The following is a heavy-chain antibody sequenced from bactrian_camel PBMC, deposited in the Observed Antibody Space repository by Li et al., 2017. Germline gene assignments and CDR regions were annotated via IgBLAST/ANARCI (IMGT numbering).Heavy chain of an antibody. V-gene: IGHV3S53*01. Sequence: HVQLVESGGGLVQPGGSLRLSCTASGPTAGSHCAGWFRQAPGKEREGVAGIESDGTTSYADFVKGRFTISRDNAKNTLYLQSNSLKTEDTAMYYCAILAPTGQADENNYWGQGTQVTVS. CDR2: IESDGTT. J-gene: IGHJ4*01. CDR1: GPTAGSHC. D-gene: IGHD3*01. CDR3: AILAPTGQADENNY.